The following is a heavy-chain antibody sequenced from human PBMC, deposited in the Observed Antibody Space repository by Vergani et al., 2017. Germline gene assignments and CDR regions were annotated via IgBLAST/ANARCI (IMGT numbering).Heavy chain of an antibody. V-gene: IGHV3-49*03. D-gene: IGHD3-10*01. Sequence: EVQLLESGGGLVQPGGSLRLSCAASGFTFGYYAMDWFRQAPGQGLEWVGGIRSKAYGQATIYAASVKGRFTISRDDSKSIAYLQMNNLQTEDTAMYYCVRDQVTMLRGSDALDIWGQGTMVTVSS. CDR1: GFTFGYYA. CDR3: VRDQVTMLRGSDALDI. CDR2: IRSKAYGQAT. J-gene: IGHJ3*02.